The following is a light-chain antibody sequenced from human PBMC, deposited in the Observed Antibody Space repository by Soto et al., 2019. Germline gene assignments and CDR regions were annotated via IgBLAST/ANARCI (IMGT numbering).Light chain of an antibody. CDR1: QSVDST. V-gene: IGKV3-15*01. Sequence: IVMTQSPATLSVSPGERATLSCRASQSVDSTLAWYQQKPGQAPRLLISGASTRATGIPANFTGSGSGTEFTLSISSLQSEDFAVYYCQQYNNWPPTFGLGTKVEIK. J-gene: IGKJ1*01. CDR3: QQYNNWPPT. CDR2: GAS.